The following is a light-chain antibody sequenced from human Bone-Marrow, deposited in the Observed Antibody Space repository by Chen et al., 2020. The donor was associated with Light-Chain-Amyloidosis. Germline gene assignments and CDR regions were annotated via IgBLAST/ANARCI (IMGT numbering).Light chain of an antibody. V-gene: IGLV3-25*03. CDR3: QSADSSGTYEVI. CDR1: DLPTKY. Sequence: SHELTQPPSVSVSPGQTGRITCSGDDLPTKYAYWYQQKPGQAPVLVIHRDTERPSGISERFSGSSSGTTATLTISGVQAEDEADYHCQSADSSGTYEVIFGGGTKLTVL. J-gene: IGLJ2*01. CDR2: RDT.